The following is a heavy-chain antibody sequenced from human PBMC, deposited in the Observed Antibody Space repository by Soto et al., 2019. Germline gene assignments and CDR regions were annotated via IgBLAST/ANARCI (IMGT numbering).Heavy chain of an antibody. D-gene: IGHD3-10*02. Sequence: PSETLSLSCTVSGRSISSGGYYWSWIRQHPGKGLEWIGYIYYSGSTYYNPSLKSRVTISVDTSKNQFSLKLSSVTAADTAVYYCARSRLFGEPSYYFYYRGQGNPLTVSA. CDR3: ARSRLFGEPSYYFYY. V-gene: IGHV4-31*03. CDR1: GRSISSGGYY. J-gene: IGHJ4*02. CDR2: IYYSGST.